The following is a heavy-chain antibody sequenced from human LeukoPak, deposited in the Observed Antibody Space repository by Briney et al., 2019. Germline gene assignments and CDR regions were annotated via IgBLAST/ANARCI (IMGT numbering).Heavy chain of an antibody. D-gene: IGHD6-19*01. CDR3: AKDGGWLAYYFDY. J-gene: IGHJ4*02. CDR2: ISGSGGST. V-gene: IGHV3-23*01. CDR1: GFTFSSYA. Sequence: GGSLRLSCAAPGFTFSSYAMSWVRQAPGKGLEWVSAISGSGGSTYFADSVKGRFTISRDNSKNTLYLQMNSLRAEDTAVYYCAKDGGWLAYYFDYWGQGTLVTVSS.